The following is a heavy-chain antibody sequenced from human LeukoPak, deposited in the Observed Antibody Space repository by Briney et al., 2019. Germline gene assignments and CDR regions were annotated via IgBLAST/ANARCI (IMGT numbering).Heavy chain of an antibody. CDR2: IYYSGST. D-gene: IGHD4-17*01. Sequence: KPSETLSLTCTVSGGSISSSSYYWGWIRQPPGKGLEWIVSIYYSGSTYYNPSLKSRVTISVDTSKNQFSLKLSSVTAADTAVYYCASMYGDYAYWGQGTLVTVSS. CDR1: GGSISSSSYY. J-gene: IGHJ4*02. V-gene: IGHV4-39*01. CDR3: ASMYGDYAY.